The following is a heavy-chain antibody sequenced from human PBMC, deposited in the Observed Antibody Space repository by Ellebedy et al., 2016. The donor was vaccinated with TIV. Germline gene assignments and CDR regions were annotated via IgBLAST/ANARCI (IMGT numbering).Heavy chain of an antibody. Sequence: MPSETLSLTCTVSGVSISSSYATWIRQPPGKGLEWMGHISNGGVGHLSNVGTPNYNPSLKSRVLISMDTSKNQFSLRLSSVTAADTAVYYCAKTAGFSTGWRYLDFWGQGTLVAVSS. CDR2: ISNGGVGHLSNVGTP. CDR3: AKTAGFSTGWRYLDF. D-gene: IGHD6-19*01. J-gene: IGHJ4*02. V-gene: IGHV4-59*01. CDR1: GVSISSSY.